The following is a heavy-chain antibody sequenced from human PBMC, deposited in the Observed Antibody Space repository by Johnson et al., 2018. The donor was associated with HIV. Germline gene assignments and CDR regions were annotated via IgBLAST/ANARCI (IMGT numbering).Heavy chain of an antibody. V-gene: IGHV3-30-3*01. CDR3: ARAKLSPFGGVNDAFDV. CDR2: ISYDGSRS. J-gene: IGHJ3*01. Sequence: QVQLVESGGGVVQPGRSLRLSCAASGFTFSSYAMHWVRQAPGKGLEWVAVISYDGSRSDYGASVKCRFTISRDNSKNILYLQMNSLRPEDTAVYYCARAKLSPFGGVNDAFDVWGQGTMVTVSS. D-gene: IGHD3-16*01. CDR1: GFTFSSYA.